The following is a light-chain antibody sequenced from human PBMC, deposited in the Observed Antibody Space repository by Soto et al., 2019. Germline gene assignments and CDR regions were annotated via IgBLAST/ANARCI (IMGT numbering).Light chain of an antibody. V-gene: IGKV3-15*01. J-gene: IGKJ4*01. Sequence: EMVLTQSPATLSVSPGERVRLSCRASQDIRSSLAWYQQKPGQAPRLLIYGASIRATGVPAAFSGSGSGTEFTLSISSLQSEHLGVYYCQQDSSWPLTFGGGTKVDI. CDR2: GAS. CDR1: QDIRSS. CDR3: QQDSSWPLT.